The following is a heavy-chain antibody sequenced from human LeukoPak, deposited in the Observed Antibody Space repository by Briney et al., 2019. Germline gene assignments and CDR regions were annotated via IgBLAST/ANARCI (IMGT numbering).Heavy chain of an antibody. D-gene: IGHD2-2*02. CDR1: GYTFTGYY. CDR3: ARARGCSSTSCYMDYYYYYYMDV. CDR2: INPNSGGT. J-gene: IGHJ6*03. Sequence: ASVKVSCKASGYTFTGYYMHWVRQAPGQGLEWMGWINPNSGGTNYAQKFQGRVTMTRDTSISTAYKELSRLRSDDTAVYYCARARGCSSTSCYMDYYYYYYMDVWGKGTTVTVSS. V-gene: IGHV1-2*02.